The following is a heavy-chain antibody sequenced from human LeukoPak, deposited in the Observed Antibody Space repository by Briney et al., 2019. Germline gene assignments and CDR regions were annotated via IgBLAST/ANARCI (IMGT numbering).Heavy chain of an antibody. Sequence: SETLSLTCTVSGGSISSGGYYWSWIRQHPGKGLEWIGYIYYSGSTYYNPSLKSRVTISVDTSKNQFSLKLSSVTAADTAVYYCARGNGKTYYYGMDVWGQGTTVTVSS. CDR1: GGSISSGGYY. V-gene: IGHV4-31*03. J-gene: IGHJ6*02. CDR2: IYYSGST. CDR3: ARGNGKTYYYGMDV. D-gene: IGHD1-1*01.